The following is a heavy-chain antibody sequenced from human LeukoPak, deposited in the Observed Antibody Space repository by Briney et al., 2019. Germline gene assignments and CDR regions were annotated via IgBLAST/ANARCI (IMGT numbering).Heavy chain of an antibody. D-gene: IGHD1-7*01. Sequence: PGRSLRLSCAASGFTFSSYAMHWVRQAPGKGLEWVAVISYDGSNKYYADSVKGRFTISRDNSKNTLYLQMNSLRAEDAAVYYCARVTYNWNYQTFDYWGQGALVTVSS. CDR1: GFTFSSYA. J-gene: IGHJ4*02. V-gene: IGHV3-30-3*01. CDR2: ISYDGSNK. CDR3: ARVTYNWNYQTFDY.